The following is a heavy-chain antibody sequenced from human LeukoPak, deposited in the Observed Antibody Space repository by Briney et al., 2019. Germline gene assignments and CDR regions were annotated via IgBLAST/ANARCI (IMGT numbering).Heavy chain of an antibody. CDR2: ISSSGSTI. Sequence: GSLRLSCAASGFTFSSYEMNWVRQAPGKGLEWVSYISSSGSTIYYADSVKGRFTISRDNAKNSLYLQMNSLRAEDTAVYYCASGAVAGRLDYWGQGTLVTVSS. CDR1: GFTFSSYE. D-gene: IGHD6-13*01. CDR3: ASGAVAGRLDY. V-gene: IGHV3-48*03. J-gene: IGHJ4*02.